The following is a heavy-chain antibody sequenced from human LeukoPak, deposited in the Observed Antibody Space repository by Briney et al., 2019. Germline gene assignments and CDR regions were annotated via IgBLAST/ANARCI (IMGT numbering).Heavy chain of an antibody. J-gene: IGHJ3*02. V-gene: IGHV4-39*01. CDR2: IYNSANT. D-gene: IGHD5-12*01. CDR1: GDSISSSSYC. CDR3: ARHSRSAYTGYENAFDI. Sequence: SETLSLTCAVSGDSISSSSYCWDWIRQPPGKGLEWIGNIYNSANTHYNPSLKTRITMSVDTSKNQFSLKLNSVTAADTGIYYCARHSRSAYTGYENAFDIWGQGTMVTVSS.